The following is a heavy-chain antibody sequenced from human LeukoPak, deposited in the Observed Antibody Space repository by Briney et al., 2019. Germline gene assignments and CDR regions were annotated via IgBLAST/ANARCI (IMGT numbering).Heavy chain of an antibody. Sequence: GSXRLSCAASGFTFSSYGMHWIRQAPCXGLEWVAFIRNDGTIIYNADSVKGRFTISRDNSKNTLYLQMNSLRADDTAVYYCAKDTPLCYFDYWGQGTLVTVSS. V-gene: IGHV3-30*02. CDR2: IRNDGTII. J-gene: IGHJ4*02. D-gene: IGHD3-16*01. CDR3: AKDTPLCYFDY. CDR1: GFTFSSYG.